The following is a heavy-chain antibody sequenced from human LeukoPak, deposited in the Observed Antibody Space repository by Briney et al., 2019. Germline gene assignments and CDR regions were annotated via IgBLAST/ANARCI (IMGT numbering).Heavy chain of an antibody. CDR1: GYTLTELS. Sequence: ASVKDSCKVSGYTLTELSMHWVRQAPGKGLEWMGGFDPEDGETIYAQKFQGRVTMTEDTSTDTAYMELSSLRSEDTAVYYCATDLGAGKDFDYWGQGTLVTVSS. J-gene: IGHJ4*02. CDR3: ATDLGAGKDFDY. V-gene: IGHV1-24*01. CDR2: FDPEDGET. D-gene: IGHD3-10*01.